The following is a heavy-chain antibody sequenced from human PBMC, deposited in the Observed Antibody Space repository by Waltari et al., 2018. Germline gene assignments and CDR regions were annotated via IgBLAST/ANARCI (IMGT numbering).Heavy chain of an antibody. CDR2: INPNSGGT. D-gene: IGHD1-26*01. V-gene: IGHV1-2*02. CDR3: ARDLVVGSGDY. CDR1: GYPVTGYQ. Sequence: QVHLVQSGAEVKKPGASVKVSGKASGYPVTGYQIHWVRQAPGQGLEWMGWINPNSGGTNYAQNFQGRVTITRDTYIRTAYMELSRLRSDDTAMYYCARDLVVGSGDYWGQGTLVTVSS. J-gene: IGHJ4*02.